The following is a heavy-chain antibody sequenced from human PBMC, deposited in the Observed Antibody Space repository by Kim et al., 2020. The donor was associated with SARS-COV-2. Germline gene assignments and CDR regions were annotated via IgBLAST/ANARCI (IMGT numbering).Heavy chain of an antibody. CDR3: ARVDALSVNWNFDL. V-gene: IGHV4-59*13. CDR1: GGSISSYY. Sequence: SETLSLTCTVSGGSISSYYWSWFRQTPGKGLEWIGYIYYTGNPKYNAALKSRVTISVETSKNQFSLKLTSMTAADTAVYYCARVDALSVNWNFDLWGRGTLVTVSS. CDR2: IYYTGNP. J-gene: IGHJ2*01.